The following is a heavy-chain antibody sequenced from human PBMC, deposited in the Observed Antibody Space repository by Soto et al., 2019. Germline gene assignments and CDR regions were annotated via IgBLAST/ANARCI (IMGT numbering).Heavy chain of an antibody. V-gene: IGHV3-30-3*01. CDR1: GFSFNSYV. CDR2: MSHDGNK. Sequence: QVQLVESVGDVVQPGRSLRLSCAASGFSFNSYVMHWVRQAPGKGLEWVALMSHDGNKQYVDSVRERFTISRDNSKNKLNLEMNSLRAEDTAVYYCAREDESSGHAGTFRPWGQGTLVTVSP. D-gene: IGHD3-22*01. CDR3: AREDESSGHAGTFRP. J-gene: IGHJ1*01.